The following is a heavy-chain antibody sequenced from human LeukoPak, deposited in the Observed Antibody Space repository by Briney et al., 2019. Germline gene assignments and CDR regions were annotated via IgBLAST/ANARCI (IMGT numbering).Heavy chain of an antibody. Sequence: TGGSLRLSCLTSGFTLSTNAMSWVRQAPGKGLEWISGISGSGASTYYADSVKGRFTISRDDSRNTLYLQMNSLRGDDTAVYYCAKDVGKWESLHFFDYWGQGTVVTVSS. V-gene: IGHV3-23*01. CDR3: AKDVGKWESLHFFDY. J-gene: IGHJ4*02. D-gene: IGHD1-26*01. CDR1: GFTLSTNA. CDR2: ISGSGAST.